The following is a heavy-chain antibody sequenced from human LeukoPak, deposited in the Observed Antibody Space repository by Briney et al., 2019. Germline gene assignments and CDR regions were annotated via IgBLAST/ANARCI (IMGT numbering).Heavy chain of an antibody. CDR3: ARCGGDCRN. D-gene: IGHD2-21*02. Sequence: SETLSLTCTVSGGSISSSGYYWGWIRQPPGKGLEWIGSIYYSGSTYYNPSLKRRVTISVDTSKNQFSLKLSSVTAADTAVYYCARCGGDCRNWGQGTLVTVSS. CDR1: GGSISSSGYY. V-gene: IGHV4-39*01. J-gene: IGHJ4*02. CDR2: IYYSGST.